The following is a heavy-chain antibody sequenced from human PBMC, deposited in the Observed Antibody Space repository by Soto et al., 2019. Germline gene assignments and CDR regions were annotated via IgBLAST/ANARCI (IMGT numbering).Heavy chain of an antibody. CDR2: ISGDGDTT. Sequence: EVQLLQSGGELVQPGESLRLSCAASGFIFNKYAMTWVRQAPGKGLGWVSAISGDGDTTYYADSVKGRFTISRDNSKNTLFLQMNSLRDEDTALYYCASPKVTSSWSSDYWGQGTLVTVSS. V-gene: IGHV3-23*01. CDR3: ASPKVTSSWSSDY. J-gene: IGHJ4*02. D-gene: IGHD6-13*01. CDR1: GFIFNKYA.